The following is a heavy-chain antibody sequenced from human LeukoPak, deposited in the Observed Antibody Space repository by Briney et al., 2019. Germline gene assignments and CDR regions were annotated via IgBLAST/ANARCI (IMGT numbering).Heavy chain of an antibody. Sequence: GGSLRLSCAASGFTFSSYSMNWVRQAPGKGLEWVSCISSSSSYIYYADSVRGRFTISRDNSKNTLYLQMNSLRAEDTAVYSCARRTNYLAFDYWGQGTLVTVSS. CDR1: GFTFSSYS. J-gene: IGHJ4*02. CDR3: ARRTNYLAFDY. D-gene: IGHD4/OR15-4a*01. CDR2: ISSSSSYI. V-gene: IGHV3-21*01.